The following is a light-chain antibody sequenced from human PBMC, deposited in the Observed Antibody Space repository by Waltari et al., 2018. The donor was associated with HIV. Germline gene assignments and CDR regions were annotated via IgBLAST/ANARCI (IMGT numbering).Light chain of an antibody. V-gene: IGKV3-15*01. CDR2: GAS. J-gene: IGKJ1*01. Sequence: EIVMTQSPATLSVSPGERATLSCRASKSVSSNLAWYQQTPGQAPRLLISGASTRATGIPARFSGSGSGTEFTITISSLQYEDFEVYYCQQYNNWARTFGQGTKVEIK. CDR1: KSVSSN. CDR3: QQYNNWART.